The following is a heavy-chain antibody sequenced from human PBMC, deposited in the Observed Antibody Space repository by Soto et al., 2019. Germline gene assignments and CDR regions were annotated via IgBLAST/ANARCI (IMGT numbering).Heavy chain of an antibody. V-gene: IGHV3-11*04. CDR3: AKGNSVAVAGIFDP. Sequence: GGSLRLSCAASGFTFRDYDMSWIRQAPGKGLEWVSCISSSGTATYYADSVKGRFTISRDNSRDTLYVQMNSLRAEDTAVYYCAKGNSVAVAGIFDPWAQGTLVTVSS. CDR2: ISSSGTAT. CDR1: GFTFRDYD. J-gene: IGHJ5*02. D-gene: IGHD6-19*01.